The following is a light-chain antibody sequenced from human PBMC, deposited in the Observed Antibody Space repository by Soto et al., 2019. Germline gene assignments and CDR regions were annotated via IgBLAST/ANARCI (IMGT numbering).Light chain of an antibody. Sequence: DVQLTQSPSFLSASEGDRVTITCRASQDIHVFLAWYQHKPGRAPKLLIYDASNLEAGVPSRFRGSGSGTDFTFTISRLQPEDIATYYCQQYENLPTFGQGTRLEIK. CDR3: QQYENLPT. V-gene: IGKV1-33*01. CDR1: QDIHVF. CDR2: DAS. J-gene: IGKJ5*01.